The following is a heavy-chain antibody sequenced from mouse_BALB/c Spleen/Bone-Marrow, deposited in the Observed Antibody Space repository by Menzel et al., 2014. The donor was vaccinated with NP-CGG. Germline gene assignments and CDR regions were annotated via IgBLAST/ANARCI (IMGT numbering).Heavy chain of an antibody. J-gene: IGHJ3*01. CDR1: GFTFSDYY. V-gene: IGHV5-4*02. CDR3: GRPGFAS. CDR2: ISDGGSYT. Sequence: EVKVVESGGGLVKPGGSLKLSCAASGFTFSDYYMYWVRQTPEKRLEWVATISDGGSYTYYPDSVKGRFTISRDNAKNTRSLQMSSRNSEDTAMYSCGRPGFASGGQGTLLTVSA.